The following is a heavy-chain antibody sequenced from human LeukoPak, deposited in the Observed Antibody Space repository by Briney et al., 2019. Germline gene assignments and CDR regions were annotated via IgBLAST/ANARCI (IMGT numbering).Heavy chain of an antibody. V-gene: IGHV4-39*07. CDR1: GGSISSSSYY. D-gene: IGHD6-13*01. Sequence: SETLSLTCTVSGGSISSSSYYWGWIRQPPGKGLEWIGSIYYSGSTYYNPSLKSRVTISVDRSKNQFSLKLSSVTAADTAVYYCARGESSSSWYPYFDYWGQGTLVTVSS. CDR3: ARGESSSSWYPYFDY. J-gene: IGHJ4*02. CDR2: IYYSGST.